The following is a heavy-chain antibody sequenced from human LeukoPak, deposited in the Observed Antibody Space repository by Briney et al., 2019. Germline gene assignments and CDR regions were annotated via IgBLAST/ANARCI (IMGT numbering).Heavy chain of an antibody. V-gene: IGHV3-11*01. Sequence: GGSLRLSCAASGFTFSDYYMSWIRQAPGKGLEWVSYISSSGSTIYYADSVKGRFTISRDNAKNLLYLQMNSLRAEDTAVYYCAKAGDPYYGSGSYLDYWGQGTLVTVSS. CDR3: AKAGDPYYGSGSYLDY. CDR2: ISSSGSTI. CDR1: GFTFSDYY. D-gene: IGHD3-10*01. J-gene: IGHJ4*02.